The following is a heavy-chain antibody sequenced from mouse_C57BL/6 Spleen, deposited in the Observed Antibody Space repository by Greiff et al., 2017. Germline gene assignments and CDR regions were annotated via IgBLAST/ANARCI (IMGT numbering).Heavy chain of an antibody. Sequence: VQLQQSGAELVKPGASVKLSCKASGYTFTEYTLNWVKQRSGQGLVWIGWFYTGSGSIKYNEKFKDKDTLTADKSASTVYMELSRWTSEDAAVYFCARHEDMVTTGAMDYWGQGISVTVSS. CDR1: GYTFTEYT. V-gene: IGHV1-62-2*01. CDR2: FYTGSGSI. J-gene: IGHJ4*01. D-gene: IGHD2-2*01. CDR3: ARHEDMVTTGAMDY.